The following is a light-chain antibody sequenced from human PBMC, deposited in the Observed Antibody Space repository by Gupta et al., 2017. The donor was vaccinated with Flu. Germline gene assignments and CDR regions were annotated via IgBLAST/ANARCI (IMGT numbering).Light chain of an antibody. CDR3: QQSYSTPLT. CDR2: DAS. CDR1: QSISSN. Sequence: SSLSASVGDRVTITCRASQSISSNLHWYQQKPGKAPKLLIYDASRGKSGIPSRFSGSGSGTDFTLTISSLQPEDFATYYCQQSYSTPLTFGRGTKVDIK. V-gene: IGKV1-39*01. J-gene: IGKJ4*01.